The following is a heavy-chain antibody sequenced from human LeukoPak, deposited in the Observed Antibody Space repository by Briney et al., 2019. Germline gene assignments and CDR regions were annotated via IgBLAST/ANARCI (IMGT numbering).Heavy chain of an antibody. D-gene: IGHD1-26*01. CDR1: GLTFSSYA. Sequence: GGSLRLSCAASGLTFSSYAMSWVRQAPGKGLEWVSAISGSGGSTYYADSVRGRFAISRDKSKNTLYLQMNSLRAEDTAVYYCAKDQGELPSSYFDYWGQGTLVTVSS. CDR3: AKDQGELPSSYFDY. J-gene: IGHJ4*02. CDR2: ISGSGGST. V-gene: IGHV3-23*01.